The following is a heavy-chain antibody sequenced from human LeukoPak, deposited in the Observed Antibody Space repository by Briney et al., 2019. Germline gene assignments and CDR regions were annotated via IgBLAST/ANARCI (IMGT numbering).Heavy chain of an antibody. CDR3: ARDPGYKTLDY. D-gene: IGHD5-18*01. V-gene: IGHV1-2*06. CDR1: GYTFTGYY. J-gene: IGHJ4*02. Sequence: ASVKVSCKTSGYTFTGYYLHWVRQAPGQGLECLGRININTGGATYPQKFQGRVTMTRDTSISTAYMELRSLTSDDTALYYCARDPGYKTLDYWGQGTLVTVSS. CDR2: ININTGGA.